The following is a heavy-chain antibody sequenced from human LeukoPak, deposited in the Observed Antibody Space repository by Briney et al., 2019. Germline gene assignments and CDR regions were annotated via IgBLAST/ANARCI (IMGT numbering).Heavy chain of an antibody. J-gene: IGHJ4*02. Sequence: GGSLRLSCAASGFTFSSYGMSWVRQAPGKGLEWVSAISGSGGSTYYADSVKGRFTISRDNSKNTLYLQMNSLRAEDTAVYYCARESGYSYGKYFDYWGQGTLVTVSS. CDR2: ISGSGGST. D-gene: IGHD5-18*01. CDR3: ARESGYSYGKYFDY. CDR1: GFTFSSYG. V-gene: IGHV3-23*01.